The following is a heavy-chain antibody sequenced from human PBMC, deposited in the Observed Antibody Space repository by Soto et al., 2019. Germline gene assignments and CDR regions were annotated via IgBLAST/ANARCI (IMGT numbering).Heavy chain of an antibody. CDR1: GYSFTIYW. CDR3: ARHVGDGGNSGY. V-gene: IGHV5-10-1*01. CDR2: INPSDSYT. D-gene: IGHD2-15*01. Sequence: GESLKISCQGSGYSFTIYWISWVRQMPGKGLEWMGRINPSDSYTNYSPSFQGHVTISADKSISTAYLQWSSLKASDTAMYFCARHVGDGGNSGYWGQGTLVTVSS. J-gene: IGHJ4*02.